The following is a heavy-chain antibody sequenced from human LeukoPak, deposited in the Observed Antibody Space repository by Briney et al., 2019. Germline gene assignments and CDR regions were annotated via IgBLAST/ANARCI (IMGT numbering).Heavy chain of an antibody. Sequence: ASVKVSCKASGDPFTSYDLNWVRQAPGQRLEWMGCMNVKSGTADYAPKFQGRVTMTRNTSISTAYMELSSLRPEDTAVYYCARLPGYFGASWGQGTLVTVSS. V-gene: IGHV1-8*01. CDR2: MNVKSGTA. CDR1: GDPFTSYD. J-gene: IGHJ5*02. CDR3: ARLPGYFGAS. D-gene: IGHD4/OR15-4a*01.